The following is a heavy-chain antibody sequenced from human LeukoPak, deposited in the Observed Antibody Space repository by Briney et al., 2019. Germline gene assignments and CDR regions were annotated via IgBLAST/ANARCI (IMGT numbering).Heavy chain of an antibody. Sequence: PGGSLRLSCGASGFTFSSYAMHWVRQAPGKGLEWVAVISYDGGHKSYGDSVKGQFTISRDNSKNTLYLQMNSLRAEDTAVYYCARDSIRPYDFWSGYSNYYMDVWGKGTTVTVSS. V-gene: IGHV3-30*04. CDR2: ISYDGGHK. D-gene: IGHD3-3*01. CDR1: GFTFSSYA. CDR3: ARDSIRPYDFWSGYSNYYMDV. J-gene: IGHJ6*03.